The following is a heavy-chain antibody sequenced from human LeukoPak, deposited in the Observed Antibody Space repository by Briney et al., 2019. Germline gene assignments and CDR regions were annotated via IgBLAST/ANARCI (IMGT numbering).Heavy chain of an antibody. CDR2: IYYSGST. V-gene: IGHV4-59*08. CDR3: ARQSGDSLYFAY. Sequence: PSETLSLTCTVSGGSIITSYWSWIRQPPGKGLEWIGYIYYSGSTNYHPSLKSRVTISLDTSKSQFSLNLSSVTAADTAVYYCARQSGDSLYFAYWGQGALVTVSS. J-gene: IGHJ4*02. D-gene: IGHD2-21*02. CDR1: GGSIITSY.